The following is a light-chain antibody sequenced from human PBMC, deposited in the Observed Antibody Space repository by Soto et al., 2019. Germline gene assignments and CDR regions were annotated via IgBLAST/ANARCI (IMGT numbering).Light chain of an antibody. J-gene: IGLJ1*01. CDR3: VSYRDPGTYV. V-gene: IGLV2-14*03. CDR1: TGDFNDFYS. CDR2: DFT. Sequence: QSVLAQPASVSGSPGQSINISCTGPTGDFNDFYSVSWYQHRPGEAPELKILDFTYRPSGVSERFSGSRSGSAASLTISGLQAEDEADYYCVSYRDPGTYVFGPGTKLTVL.